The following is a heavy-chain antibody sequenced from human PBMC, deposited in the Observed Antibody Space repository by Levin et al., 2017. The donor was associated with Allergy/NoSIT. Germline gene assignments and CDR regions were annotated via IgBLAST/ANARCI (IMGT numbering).Heavy chain of an antibody. CDR1: GGSFSGYY. Sequence: SETLSLTCAVYGGSFSGYYWSWIRQPPGKGLEWIGEINHSGSTNYNPSLKSRVTISVDTSKNQFSLKLSSVTAADTAVYYCARREPFNCSSTSCYRGYFDYWGQGTLVTVSS. J-gene: IGHJ4*02. V-gene: IGHV4-34*01. CDR2: INHSGST. CDR3: ARREPFNCSSTSCYRGYFDY. D-gene: IGHD2-2*02.